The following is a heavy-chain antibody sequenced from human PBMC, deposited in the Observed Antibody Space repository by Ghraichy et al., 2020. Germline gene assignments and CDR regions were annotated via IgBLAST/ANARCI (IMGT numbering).Heavy chain of an antibody. J-gene: IGHJ3*02. CDR3: ARIPLLSDFWSGWGAFDI. CDR2: IDWDDDK. Sequence: SGPTLVKPTQTLTLTCTFSGFSLSTSGMCVSWIRQPPGKALEWLARIDWDDDKYYSTSLKTRLTISKDTSKNHVVLTMTNMDPVDTATYYCARIPLLSDFWSGWGAFDIWGQGTMVTVSS. CDR1: GFSLSTSGMC. V-gene: IGHV2-70*11. D-gene: IGHD3-3*01.